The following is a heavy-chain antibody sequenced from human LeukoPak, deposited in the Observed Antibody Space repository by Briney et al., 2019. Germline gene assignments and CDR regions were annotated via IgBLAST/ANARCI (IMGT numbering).Heavy chain of an antibody. Sequence: SETLSLTCTVSGGSISSSSYYWGWIRQPPGKGLEWIGSIYYSGSTYYDPSLKSRVTISVDTSKNQFSLKLSSVTAADTAVYYCARHLGGYFDYAHYYFDYWGQGTLVTVSS. D-gene: IGHD3-9*01. J-gene: IGHJ4*02. CDR3: ARHLGGYFDYAHYYFDY. V-gene: IGHV4-39*01. CDR2: IYYSGST. CDR1: GGSISSSSYY.